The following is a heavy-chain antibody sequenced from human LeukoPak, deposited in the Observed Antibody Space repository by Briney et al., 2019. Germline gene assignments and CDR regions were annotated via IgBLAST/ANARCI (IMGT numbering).Heavy chain of an antibody. CDR3: ATLTVASPFDY. CDR1: GFTFSIYE. Sequence: GGSLRLSCAASGFTFSIYEMYWVRQAPEKGLECVSYISPTGSTMYYADSVKGRFTISRDNAKNSLYLQMNSLRAEDTAVYYCATLTVASPFDYWGQGALVTVSS. V-gene: IGHV3-48*03. J-gene: IGHJ4*02. CDR2: ISPTGSTM. D-gene: IGHD5-12*01.